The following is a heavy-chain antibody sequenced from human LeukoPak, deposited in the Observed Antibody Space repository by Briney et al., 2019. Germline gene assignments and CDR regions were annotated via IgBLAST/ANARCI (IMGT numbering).Heavy chain of an antibody. Sequence: GGSLRLSCAASGFTFSNAWMSWVRQAPGKGLEWVGRIKSKTDGGTTDYAAPVKGRFTISRDDSKNTLYLQMNSLKTEDTAVYYCTTSPSSWTTYYYYMDVWGKGTTVTIS. D-gene: IGHD6-13*01. CDR1: GFTFSNAW. V-gene: IGHV3-15*01. CDR3: TTSPSSWTTYYYYMDV. J-gene: IGHJ6*03. CDR2: IKSKTDGGTT.